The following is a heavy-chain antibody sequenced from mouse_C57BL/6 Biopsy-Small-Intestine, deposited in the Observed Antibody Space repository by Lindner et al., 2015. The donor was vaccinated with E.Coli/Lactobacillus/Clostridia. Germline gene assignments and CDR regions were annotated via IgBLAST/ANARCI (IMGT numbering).Heavy chain of an antibody. J-gene: IGHJ4*01. Sequence: SVKVSCKASGYTFTANYLHWVRQAPGQGLEWMGRINPYSGDTDYAQKFQGRVTMTRDSSISTAYMDLSSLRSDDTAVYYCVRNYISTGGRGFDSWGQGTLVTVSS. CDR1: GYTFTANY. D-gene: IGHD1-1*02. CDR2: INPYSGDT. V-gene: IGHV1-72*04. CDR3: VRNYISTGGRGFDS.